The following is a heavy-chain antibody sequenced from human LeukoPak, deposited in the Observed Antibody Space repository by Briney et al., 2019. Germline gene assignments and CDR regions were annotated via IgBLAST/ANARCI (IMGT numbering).Heavy chain of an antibody. CDR2: ISSSSSTI. Sequence: GGSLRLSCAASGFTFSSYSMNWVRQAPGKGLEWVSYISSSSSTIYYADSVKGRFTISRDNAMNSLYLQMNSLRAEDTAVYYCAGEYVWGSYRVDYWGQGTLVTVSS. D-gene: IGHD3-16*02. J-gene: IGHJ4*02. CDR3: AGEYVWGSYRVDY. CDR1: GFTFSSYS. V-gene: IGHV3-48*04.